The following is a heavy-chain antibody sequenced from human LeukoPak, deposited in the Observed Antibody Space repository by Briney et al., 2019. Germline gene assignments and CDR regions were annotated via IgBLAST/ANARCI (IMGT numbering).Heavy chain of an antibody. J-gene: IGHJ4*02. CDR1: GGSISSYY. D-gene: IGHD1-26*01. V-gene: IGHV4-59*01. Sequence: SETLSLTCTVSGGSISSYYWTWIRQPPGKGLEWIGYVYYSGSTNYNPSLKSRVTISVDTSKNQFSLKLTSVTAADTAVYYCARGVNSGYFDYCGQGTLVTVSS. CDR3: ARGVNSGYFDY. CDR2: VYYSGST.